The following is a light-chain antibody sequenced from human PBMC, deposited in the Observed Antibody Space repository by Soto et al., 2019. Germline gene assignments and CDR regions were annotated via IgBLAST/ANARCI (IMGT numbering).Light chain of an antibody. J-gene: IGKJ4*01. CDR2: VVS. V-gene: IGKV3-20*01. Sequence: EIVLTQSPGTLSLSPGERATLSCRASQSVSSSYLAWYQQKPGQAPRLLMYVVSTRATGIPDRFSGSGSGTDFTLTISRLEPEDFAVYYCQQFGNSPLLTFGGGTKVQIK. CDR3: QQFGNSPLLT. CDR1: QSVSSSY.